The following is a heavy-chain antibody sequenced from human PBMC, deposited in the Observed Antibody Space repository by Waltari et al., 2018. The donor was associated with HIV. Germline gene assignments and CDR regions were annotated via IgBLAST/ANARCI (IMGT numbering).Heavy chain of an antibody. CDR3: AKDGRLRWYGDTGWLDS. D-gene: IGHD3-10*01. CDR2: ISYDGTNQ. CDR1: GFTFRDYA. Sequence: QVYLLESGGGVVQPGRSLRLSCVTSGFTFRDYAFHWVRRAPGQGLEWQAAISYDGTNQYYAKSVKGRFIISRDDATNTVHLQMGSLRVEDTAMYFCAKDGRLRWYGDTGWLDSWGRGSQVTVSS. J-gene: IGHJ5*01. V-gene: IGHV3-30*15.